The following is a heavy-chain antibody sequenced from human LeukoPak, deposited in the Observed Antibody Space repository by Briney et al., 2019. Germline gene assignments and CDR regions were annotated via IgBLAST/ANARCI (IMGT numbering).Heavy chain of an antibody. Sequence: GGSLRLSCAASGFTFSSYSINWVRQAPGKGLEWVAVISYDGSNKYYADSVKGRFTISRDNSKNTLYLQMNSLRAEDTAVYYCAKDTYSGYSFDYWGQGTLVTVSS. J-gene: IGHJ4*02. CDR3: AKDTYSGYSFDY. V-gene: IGHV3-30*18. CDR2: ISYDGSNK. D-gene: IGHD5-18*01. CDR1: GFTFSSYS.